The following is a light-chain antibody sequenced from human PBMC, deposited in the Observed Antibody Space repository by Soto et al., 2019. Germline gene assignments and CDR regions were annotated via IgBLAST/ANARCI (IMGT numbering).Light chain of an antibody. Sequence: EVVLTQSPGTLSMSPGERATLSCRASQSLSSSSLAWYQPKPGQAPRLLISGASSRAADIPARFSGSGSGTDFTLNITRLEPEDSAVYYCLQHSGTSPKTFGQGTKVDIK. V-gene: IGKV3-20*01. CDR3: LQHSGTSPKT. CDR1: QSLSSSS. CDR2: GAS. J-gene: IGKJ1*01.